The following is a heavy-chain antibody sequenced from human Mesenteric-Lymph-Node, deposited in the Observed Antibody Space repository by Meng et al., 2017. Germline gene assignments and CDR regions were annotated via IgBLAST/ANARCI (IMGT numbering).Heavy chain of an antibody. D-gene: IGHD6-19*01. Sequence: QPHVLWSGPGLVNPPEALSLICSLSCGSISTSGSHWGWISQPPGKGLEWIGSIGHSGFTYYTPSLKSRVTVSIDTSRNQFSLWLTSVTAADTAVYYCVRSSGWVKTGFDPWGQGTLVTVSS. V-gene: IGHV4-39*01. CDR2: IGHSGFT. J-gene: IGHJ5*02. CDR3: VRSSGWVKTGFDP. CDR1: CGSISTSGSH.